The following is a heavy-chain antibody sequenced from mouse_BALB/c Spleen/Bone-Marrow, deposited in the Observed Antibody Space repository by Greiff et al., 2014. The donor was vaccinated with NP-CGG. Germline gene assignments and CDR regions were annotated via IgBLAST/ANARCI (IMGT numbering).Heavy chain of an antibody. D-gene: IGHD4-1*01. V-gene: IGHV1-80*01. CDR1: GYAFSSYW. Sequence: VQLQESGAELVRPGSSVKISCKASGYAFSSYWMNWVKQRPGQGLEWIGQIYPGDGDANYNGKFKGKATLTADKSSSTAYMQLSSLTSEDSAVYFCARVRNWADYWGQGTTLTVSS. J-gene: IGHJ2*01. CDR3: ARVRNWADY. CDR2: IYPGDGDA.